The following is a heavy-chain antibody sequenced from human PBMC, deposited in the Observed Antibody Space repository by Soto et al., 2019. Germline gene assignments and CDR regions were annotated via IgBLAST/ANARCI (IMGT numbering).Heavy chain of an antibody. J-gene: IGHJ5*02. D-gene: IGHD6-13*01. Sequence: EVQLLESGGGLVQPGGSLRLSCAASGFTFSNYAMTWVRQAPGKGLEWVSGISGSGSSIYYADSVKGRFTISRDNSKSTLYLQMNSLRAEDTAVYYCGKGGDSSSWKNWFAPWGQGTLVTVSS. V-gene: IGHV3-23*01. CDR3: GKGGDSSSWKNWFAP. CDR1: GFTFSNYA. CDR2: ISGSGSSI.